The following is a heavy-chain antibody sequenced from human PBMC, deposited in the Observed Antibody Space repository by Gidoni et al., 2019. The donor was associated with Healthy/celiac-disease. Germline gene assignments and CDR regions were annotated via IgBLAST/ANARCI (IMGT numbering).Heavy chain of an antibody. Sequence: QVQLVQSGAEVKKPGASVKVSCKASGYTFTSYYMHWVRQAPGQGLECMGIINPSGVSTSYAQKFQGRVTMTRDTSTSTVYMELSSLRSEDTAVYYCARVEFNPLMDVWGQGTTVTVSS. J-gene: IGHJ6*02. D-gene: IGHD3-10*01. CDR1: GYTFTSYY. CDR3: ARVEFNPLMDV. CDR2: INPSGVST. V-gene: IGHV1-46*01.